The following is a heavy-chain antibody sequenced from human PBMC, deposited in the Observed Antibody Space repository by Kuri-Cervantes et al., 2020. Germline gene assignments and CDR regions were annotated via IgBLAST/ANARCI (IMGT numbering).Heavy chain of an antibody. V-gene: IGHV3-23*01. D-gene: IGHD6-13*01. CDR1: GFRFSNYW. CDR3: VKAVSSTSWYKFDF. CDR2: ISGGGGTT. Sequence: GGSLRLSCAPSGFRFSNYWMNWVRQAPSKGLEWVSSISGGGGTTYHADYVKGRFTISRDNSKNTLSLQMNSLRDEDTAIYYRVKAVSSTSWYKFDFWGQGILVTVSS. J-gene: IGHJ4*02.